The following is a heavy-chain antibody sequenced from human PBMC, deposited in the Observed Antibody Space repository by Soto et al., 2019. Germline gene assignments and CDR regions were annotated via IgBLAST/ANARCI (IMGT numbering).Heavy chain of an antibody. CDR1: GDTFNFYT. V-gene: IGHV1-69*02. J-gene: IGHJ4*02. CDR3: ATSFGSVSRAFDY. Sequence: QVQLVQSGAEVKKPGSSVKVSCKASGDTFNFYTINWVRQAPGLGLEWMGRFNPILSFSNSALKFQGRVTLAADKPTSTAYFVLSSLRSQDTAIYSCATSFGSVSRAFDYWGQGALVTVSS. D-gene: IGHD3-10*01. CDR2: FNPILSFS.